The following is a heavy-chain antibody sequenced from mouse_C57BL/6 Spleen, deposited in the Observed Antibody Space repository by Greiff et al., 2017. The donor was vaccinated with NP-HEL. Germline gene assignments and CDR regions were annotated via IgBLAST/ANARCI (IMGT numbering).Heavy chain of an antibody. CDR3: ARAGIYDGYYFDY. V-gene: IGHV1-64*01. D-gene: IGHD2-3*01. CDR2: IHPNSGST. Sequence: QVQLKQPGAELVKPGASVKLSCKASGYTFTSYWMHWVKQRPGQGLEWIGMIHPNSGSTNYNEKFKSKATLTVDKSSSTAYMQLSSLTSEDSAVYYCARAGIYDGYYFDYWGQGTTLTVSS. CDR1: GYTFTSYW. J-gene: IGHJ2*01.